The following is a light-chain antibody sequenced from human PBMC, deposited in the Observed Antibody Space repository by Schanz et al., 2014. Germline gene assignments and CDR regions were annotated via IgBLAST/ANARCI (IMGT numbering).Light chain of an antibody. Sequence: QSVLTQPPSVSAAPGQKVTISCSGSSSNIGNNYVSWYQQVPGTAPKVLIYDNDKRPPGIPDRFSGSKSATSATLGITGLQTGDEANYYCGTWDSTLSAVVFGGGTKLTVL. V-gene: IGLV1-51*01. CDR2: DND. CDR3: GTWDSTLSAVV. J-gene: IGLJ2*01. CDR1: SSNIGNNY.